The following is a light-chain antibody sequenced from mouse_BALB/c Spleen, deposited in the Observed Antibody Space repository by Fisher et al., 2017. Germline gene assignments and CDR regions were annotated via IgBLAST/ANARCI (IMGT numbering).Light chain of an antibody. CDR1: SSVSY. J-gene: IGKJ5*01. CDR3: QQWSSNPLT. CDR2: LTS. V-gene: IGKV4-68*01. Sequence: IVMTQTPALMSASPGEKVTMTCSASSSVSYMYWYQQKPRSSPKPWIYLTSNLASGVPARFSGSGSGNSYSLTISSMEGEDAATYYCQQWSSNPLTFGAGTKLELK.